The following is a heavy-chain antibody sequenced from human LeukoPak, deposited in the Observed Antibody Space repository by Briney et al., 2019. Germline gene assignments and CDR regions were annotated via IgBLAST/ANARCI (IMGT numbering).Heavy chain of an antibody. Sequence: SETLSLTCTVSGGSISSYYWSWIRQPPGKGLEWIGYIYYSGSTNYNPSLKSRVTISVDTSKNQFSLKLSSVTAADTAVYYCASLRIAVAGTGVFDIWGQGTMVTVSS. D-gene: IGHD6-19*01. CDR3: ASLRIAVAGTGVFDI. CDR2: IYYSGST. J-gene: IGHJ3*02. CDR1: GGSISSYY. V-gene: IGHV4-59*01.